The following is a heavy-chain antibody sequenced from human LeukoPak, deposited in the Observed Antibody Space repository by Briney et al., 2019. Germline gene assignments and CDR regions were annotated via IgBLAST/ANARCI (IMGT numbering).Heavy chain of an antibody. CDR1: GFTFDEHA. J-gene: IGHJ6*03. V-gene: IGHV3-9*01. Sequence: GGPLRLSCAGSGFTFDEHAMHWVRQAPGKGLEWVSGISWNSGSIAYADSVKGRFTISRDNAKNLLFLQMSSLRAADTALYYCVKGHCSSSSCFPTYYYYMDVWGTGTTVTVSS. CDR2: ISWNSGSI. CDR3: VKGHCSSSSCFPTYYYYMDV. D-gene: IGHD2-15*01.